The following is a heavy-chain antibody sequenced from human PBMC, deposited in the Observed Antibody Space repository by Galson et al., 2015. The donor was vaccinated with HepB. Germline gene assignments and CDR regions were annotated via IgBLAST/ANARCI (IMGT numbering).Heavy chain of an antibody. J-gene: IGHJ3*02. V-gene: IGHV3-30*04. CDR2: ISYDGSNK. Sequence: SLRLSCAASGFTFSSYAMHWVRQAPGKGLEWVAVISYDGSNKYYADSVKGRFTISRDNSKNTLYLQMNSLRAEDTAVYYCAALAAAGKRTDDAFDIWGQGTMVTVSS. CDR3: AALAAAGKRTDDAFDI. D-gene: IGHD6-13*01. CDR1: GFTFSSYA.